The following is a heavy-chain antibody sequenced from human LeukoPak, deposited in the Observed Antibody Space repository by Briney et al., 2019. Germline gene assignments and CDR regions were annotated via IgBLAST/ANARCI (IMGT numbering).Heavy chain of an antibody. Sequence: GASVKVSCKASGYTFTSYYMHWVRQAPGQGLEWMGIINPSGGSTSYAQKFQGRVTMTRDTSTSTVYMELSSLRSEDTAVYYCARDQGGLRYFDGYYFDYWGQGTLVTVSS. J-gene: IGHJ4*02. CDR1: GYTFTSYY. D-gene: IGHD3-9*01. CDR2: INPSGGST. V-gene: IGHV1-46*01. CDR3: ARDQGGLRYFDGYYFDY.